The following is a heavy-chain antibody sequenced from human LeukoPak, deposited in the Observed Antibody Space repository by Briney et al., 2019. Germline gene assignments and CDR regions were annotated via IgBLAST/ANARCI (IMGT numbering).Heavy chain of an antibody. CDR3: ARGYCSGGSCGAFDI. CDR2: INAGNGNK. CDR1: GYTFTSYA. Sequence: ASVKVSCKASGYTFTSYAMHWVRQAPGQRLEWMGWINAGNGNKKYSQEFQCRVTITRDTSASTAYMELSSLRSEDMAVYYCARGYCSGGSCGAFDIWGQGTMVTVSS. J-gene: IGHJ3*02. D-gene: IGHD2-15*01. V-gene: IGHV1-3*03.